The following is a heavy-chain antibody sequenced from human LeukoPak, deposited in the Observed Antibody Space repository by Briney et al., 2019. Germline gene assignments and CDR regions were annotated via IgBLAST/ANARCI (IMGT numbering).Heavy chain of an antibody. CDR2: IYSGGST. J-gene: IGHJ5*02. CDR1: GFTVSSNY. V-gene: IGHV3-66*01. Sequence: GGSPRLSCAASGFTVSSNYMSWVRQAPGKGLEWVSVIYSGGSTYYADSVEGRFTISRDNSKNTLYLQMNSLRAEDTAVYYCARDLGYKNAGANWFDPWGQGTLVTVSS. D-gene: IGHD1-14*01. CDR3: ARDLGYKNAGANWFDP.